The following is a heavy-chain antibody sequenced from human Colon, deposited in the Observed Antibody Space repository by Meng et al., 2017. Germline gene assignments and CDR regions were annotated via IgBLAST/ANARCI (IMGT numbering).Heavy chain of an antibody. J-gene: IGHJ4*02. D-gene: IGHD3-16*02. CDR1: GDSVSSKTAV. CDR3: TRGLEFYRFEY. CDR2: TYYRAKWNH. Sequence: HLQQSGPGPVKPSQTLSLTCAISGDSVSSKTAVWNWIRQSPSRGLEWLGRTYYRAKWNHDYAESLRGRITINPDTSNNQISLQLNSVTPEDTAVYYCTRGLEFYRFEYWGQGTLVTVSS. V-gene: IGHV6-1*01.